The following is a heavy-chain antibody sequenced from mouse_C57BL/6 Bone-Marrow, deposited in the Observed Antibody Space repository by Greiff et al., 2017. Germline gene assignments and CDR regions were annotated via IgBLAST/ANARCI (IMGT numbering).Heavy chain of an antibody. Sequence: VKLQQPGAALLKPGASVTMSCKASGYSFPSYWITLVKPRPGQGLGWIGDIYPGSGSTNYNEKFKSKATLTVDTSSSTAYMQLSSLTSEDAAVYYCGAYDYDGCAYGGQGTLVTVSA. V-gene: IGHV1-55*01. CDR1: GYSFPSYW. CDR2: IYPGSGST. CDR3: GAYDYDGCAY. J-gene: IGHJ3*01. D-gene: IGHD2-4*01.